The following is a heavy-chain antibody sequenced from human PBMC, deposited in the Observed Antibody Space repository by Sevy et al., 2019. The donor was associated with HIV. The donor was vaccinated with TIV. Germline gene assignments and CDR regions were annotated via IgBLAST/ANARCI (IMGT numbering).Heavy chain of an antibody. CDR3: TRQSSDILNHPTPFDY. J-gene: IGHJ4*02. CDR2: MNPNSGGT. CDR1: RFTFTGYY. V-gene: IGHV1-2*06. Sequence: ASVKVSCKASRFTFTGYYFHWVRQAPGQGLEWMGQMNPNSGGTKYAEKFQGRVTMTRDTSITTAYMELSSLTSDDTAVYYCTRQSSDILNHPTPFDYWGQGTLVTVSS. D-gene: IGHD3-9*01.